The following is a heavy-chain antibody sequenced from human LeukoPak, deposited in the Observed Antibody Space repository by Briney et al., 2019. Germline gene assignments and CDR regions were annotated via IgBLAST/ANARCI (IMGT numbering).Heavy chain of an antibody. CDR3: AKSAYYYDSSGYFDY. CDR2: ISGSGGST. J-gene: IGHJ4*02. CDR1: GFTFDDYA. V-gene: IGHV3-23*01. D-gene: IGHD3-22*01. Sequence: GRSLRLSCAASGFTFDDYAMHWVRQAPGKGLEWVSAISGSGGSTYYADSVKGRFTISRDNSKNTLYLQMNSLRAEDTAVYYCAKSAYYYDSSGYFDYWGQGTLVTVSS.